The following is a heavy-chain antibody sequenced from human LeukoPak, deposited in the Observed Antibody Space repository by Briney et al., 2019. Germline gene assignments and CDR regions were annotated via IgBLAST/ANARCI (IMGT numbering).Heavy chain of an antibody. D-gene: IGHD3-10*01. CDR2: IRYDGSNK. V-gene: IGHV3-30*02. Sequence: PGGSLRLSCAASGFTFSSYGMHWVRQAPGKGLEWVAFIRYDGSNKYYADSVKGRFTISRDNSKNTLYLQMNSLRAEDTAVYYCARAPGPYYYGSGSYLESWGQGTLVTVSS. J-gene: IGHJ4*02. CDR3: ARAPGPYYYGSGSYLES. CDR1: GFTFSSYG.